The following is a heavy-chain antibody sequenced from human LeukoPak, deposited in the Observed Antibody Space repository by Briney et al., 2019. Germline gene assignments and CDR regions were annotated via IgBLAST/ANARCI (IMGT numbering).Heavy chain of an antibody. CDR1: EFTFSSDW. D-gene: IGHD3-10*01. V-gene: IGHV3-7*01. J-gene: IGHJ4*02. CDR2: IKQDGSEK. Sequence: PGGSLRLSCAATEFTFSSDWMSWVRQAPGNGLEWVANIKQDGSEKYYVDSVKGRFTISRDNAKNSLYLQMNSLRAEDTAVYYCARDSEKAGDYWGQGTLVTVSS. CDR3: ARDSEKAGDY.